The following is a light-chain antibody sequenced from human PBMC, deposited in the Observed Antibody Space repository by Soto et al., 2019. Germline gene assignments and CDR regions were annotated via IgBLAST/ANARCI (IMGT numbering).Light chain of an antibody. CDR3: AAWDDNLNAYV. J-gene: IGLJ1*01. V-gene: IGLV1-47*02. CDR1: TSNIGTFY. CDR2: LGD. Sequence: QLVLTQPPSASSTPGQTVTISCSGSTSNIGTFYVYWYQHLPGTAPKLLIYLGDQGASGVSDRFSGSKSGTSASLAINGLRSDDEADYYCAAWDDNLNAYVFGSGTKLTVL.